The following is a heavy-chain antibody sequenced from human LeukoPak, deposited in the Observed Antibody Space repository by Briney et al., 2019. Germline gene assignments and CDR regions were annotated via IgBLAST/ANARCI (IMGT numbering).Heavy chain of an antibody. CDR3: AKGIGGLGSYYALDY. D-gene: IGHD3-10*01. CDR2: ISGGGGST. CDR1: GFTFSSYA. V-gene: IGHV3-23*01. J-gene: IGHJ4*02. Sequence: GGSLRLSCAASGFTFSSYAMSWVRQAPGKGLQWVSTISGGGGSTYYADSVKGRFTVSRDNSKNTLYLQMNSLRAEDTAIFYCAKGIGGLGSYYALDYWGQGTLVPDSS.